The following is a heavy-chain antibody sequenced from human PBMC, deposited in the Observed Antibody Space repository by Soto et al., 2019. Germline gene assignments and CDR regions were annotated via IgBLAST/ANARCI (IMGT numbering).Heavy chain of an antibody. CDR1: GYTFSAYY. D-gene: IGHD2-21*02. V-gene: IGHV1-2*04. J-gene: IGHJ3*02. CDR3: TRRDSSWAFDI. CDR2: IHPDSGDT. Sequence: QVQLVQSGVEVKNPGASVKVSCKASGYTFSAYYMHWVRQAPGQGLEWMGYIHPDSGDTNYAQKFQGWVARTSDTSIMTVYMELTRLKADDTAVYYCTRRDSSWAFDIWGQGTMLTVSS.